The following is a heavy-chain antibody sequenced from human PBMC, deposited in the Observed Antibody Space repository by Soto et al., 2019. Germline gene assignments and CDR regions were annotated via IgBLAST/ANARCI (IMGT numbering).Heavy chain of an antibody. CDR2: IYPGDSAT. J-gene: IGHJ6*02. CDR3: ARTRSFTLGFYYDGMDL. V-gene: IGHV5-51*01. D-gene: IGHD6-6*01. Sequence: GESLKISCQGSGYSFASYWIGWVRQMPGKDLEWVGIIYPGDSATRYSPSFQGQVTISADKSLRTSYLQWTSLKASDTALYYCARTRSFTLGFYYDGMDLWGQGTTVTVSS. CDR1: GYSFASYW.